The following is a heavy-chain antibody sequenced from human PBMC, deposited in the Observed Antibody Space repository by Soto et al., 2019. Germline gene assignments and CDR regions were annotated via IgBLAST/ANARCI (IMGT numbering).Heavy chain of an antibody. J-gene: IGHJ6*04. D-gene: IGHD5-12*01. CDR3: AGRDGYDCWGLMDV. V-gene: IGHV3-74*01. CDR2: IRRDGTNT. CDR1: GFTFSNYW. Sequence: EVQLVESGGGLVQPGGSLRLSCATSGFTFSNYWVHWVRQAPGKGLVWVSRIRRDGTNTNYADSVKGRFTVSRDNANNTVYLQMNSLRAEDTAVYYCAGRDGYDCWGLMDVWGKGTTVTVSS.